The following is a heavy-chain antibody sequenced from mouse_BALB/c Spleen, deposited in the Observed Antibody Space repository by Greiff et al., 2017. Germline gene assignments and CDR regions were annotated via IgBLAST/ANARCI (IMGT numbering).Heavy chain of an antibody. CDR3: ARGHHYDYDAFDY. D-gene: IGHD2-4*01. J-gene: IGHJ2*01. V-gene: IGHV5-6-5*01. Sequence: EVNVVESGGGLVKPGGSLKLSCAASGFTFSSYAMSWVRQTPEKRLEWVASISSGGSTYYPDSVKGRFTISRDNARNILYLQMSSLRSEDTAMYYCARGHHYDYDAFDYWGQGTTLTVSS. CDR2: ISSGGST. CDR1: GFTFSSYA.